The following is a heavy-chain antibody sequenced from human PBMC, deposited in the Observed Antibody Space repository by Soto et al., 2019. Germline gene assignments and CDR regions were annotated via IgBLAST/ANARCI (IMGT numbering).Heavy chain of an antibody. V-gene: IGHV1-46*01. D-gene: IGHD2-2*01. CDR2: INPSGGST. J-gene: IGHJ4*02. Sequence: ASVKVSCKASGYTFTSYYIHWVRQAPGQGLEWMGIINPSGGSTSYAQKFQSRVTMTRDTSTSTVYMELSSLKSEDTAVYYCARARGYCSSTSCTSWYFDYWGQGTLVTVSS. CDR3: ARARGYCSSTSCTSWYFDY. CDR1: GYTFTSYY.